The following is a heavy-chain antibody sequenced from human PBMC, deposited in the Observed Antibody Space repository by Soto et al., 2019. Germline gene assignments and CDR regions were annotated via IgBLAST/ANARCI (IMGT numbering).Heavy chain of an antibody. V-gene: IGHV3-23*01. J-gene: IGHJ4*02. CDR2: ISGSGVST. CDR1: GFTFISYA. D-gene: IGHD2-8*01. CDR3: AKDMEMTGSCTNGLCWTLDY. Sequence: PVVSLRLSCAASGFTFISYAMSWVRQAPGKGLERVSVISGSGVSTYYADSVKGRFTISRDKSKNTLYLQMNSLRAEDTAVYFCAKDMEMTGSCTNGLCWTLDYWDPGTLVTVSS.